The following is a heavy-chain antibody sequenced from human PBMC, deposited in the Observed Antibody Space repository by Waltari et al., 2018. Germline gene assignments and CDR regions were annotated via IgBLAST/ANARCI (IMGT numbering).Heavy chain of an antibody. J-gene: IGHJ4*02. Sequence: QLQLVESGGGVVQPGKSLRLSCTASTFIFSKYAMHWVRQAPGKGLEWVAVISFDGKNEYYTDSVKGRFTISRDNSNNTLYLQMNSLRTEDTALYYCTRSGERLAYYFDYWGQGVLVTVSS. CDR2: ISFDGKNE. D-gene: IGHD3-10*01. CDR1: TFIFSKYA. CDR3: TRSGERLAYYFDY. V-gene: IGHV3-30*04.